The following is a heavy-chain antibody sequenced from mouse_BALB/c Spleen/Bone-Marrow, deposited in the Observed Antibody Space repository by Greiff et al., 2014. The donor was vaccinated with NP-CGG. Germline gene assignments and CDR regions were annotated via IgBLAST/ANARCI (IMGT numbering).Heavy chain of an antibody. V-gene: IGHV1-82*01. J-gene: IGHJ4*01. CDR1: GYAFSSSW. D-gene: IGHD1-1*01. CDR3: ARSAYYGSSYGAMDY. Sequence: VHLVESEPELVKPGASVKISCTGSGYAFSSSWMNWVKQRPGQGLEWIGRIYPGDGDTNSNGRFKGKATLTADRSSNTAYMQLSSLTSVDSAVYFCARSAYYGSSYGAMDYWGQGTSVTVSS. CDR2: IYPGDGDT.